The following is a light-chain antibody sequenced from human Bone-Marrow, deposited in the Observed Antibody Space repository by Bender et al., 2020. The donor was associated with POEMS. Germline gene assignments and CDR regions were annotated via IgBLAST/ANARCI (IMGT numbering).Light chain of an antibody. J-gene: IGLJ1*01. CDR1: SSNIGAHA. CDR2: SSH. CDR3: TSYAGSRTFYI. Sequence: QSVLTQPPSASGTPGQRVTISCSGGSSNIGAHAVNWYQHLPGTAPKLLIYSSHRRPSEVPDRFSGSRSGTSASLAISGLQSEDEADYYCTSYAGSRTFYIFGTGTKVTVL. V-gene: IGLV1-44*01.